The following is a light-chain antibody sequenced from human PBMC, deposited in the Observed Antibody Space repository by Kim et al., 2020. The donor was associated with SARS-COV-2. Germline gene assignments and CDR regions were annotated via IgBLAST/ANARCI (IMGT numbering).Light chain of an antibody. CDR1: QDISNY. J-gene: IGKJ1*01. Sequence: DIQMTQSPSSLSASVGDRVTITCRASQDISNYVVWYQQKPGKVPKVLIYAASALHSGVPSRFSGGGFGTDFILTISSLQPEDVATYYCQKYNAAPWTFGQGTKVDIK. V-gene: IGKV1-27*01. CDR3: QKYNAAPWT. CDR2: AAS.